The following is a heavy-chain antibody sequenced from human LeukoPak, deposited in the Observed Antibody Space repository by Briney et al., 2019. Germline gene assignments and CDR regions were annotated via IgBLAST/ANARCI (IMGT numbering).Heavy chain of an antibody. CDR2: VNPNSGGT. V-gene: IGHV1-2*02. D-gene: IGHD3-10*01. J-gene: IGHJ5*02. CDR3: ALTYYYGSGSYYSTHWFDP. CDR1: GYTFTGYY. Sequence: GASVKVPCKASGYTFTGYYMHWVRQAPGQGLEWMGWVNPNSGGTNYAQKFQGRVTMTRDTSISTAYMELSRLRSDDTAVYYCALTYYYGSGSYYSTHWFDPWGQGTLVTVSS.